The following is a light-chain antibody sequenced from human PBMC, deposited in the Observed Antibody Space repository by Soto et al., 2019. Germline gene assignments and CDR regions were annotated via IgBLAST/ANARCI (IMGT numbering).Light chain of an antibody. CDR3: QQVKRDLPHT. V-gene: IGKV1-9*01. J-gene: IGKJ4*01. CDR1: QDISNY. CDR2: EAS. Sequence: IQLTQSPSSLSASVGDRVIITCRASQDISNYVAWYQQKAGKAPKVLIYEASTLHSGVPSRFSGSGSGTEFTLTIDSLQPADFATYYCQQVKRDLPHTFGGGTKVEIK.